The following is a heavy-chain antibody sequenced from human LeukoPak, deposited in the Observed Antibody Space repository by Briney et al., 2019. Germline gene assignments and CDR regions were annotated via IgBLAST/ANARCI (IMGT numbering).Heavy chain of an antibody. CDR2: IYSGGTT. Sequence: KGLEWVSVIYSGGTTYYADSVKGRFTISRDNSKNTVYLQMNNLRAEDTAVYYCARHLPSDYWGQGTPVTVSS. V-gene: IGHV3-53*01. J-gene: IGHJ4*02. CDR3: ARHLPSDY.